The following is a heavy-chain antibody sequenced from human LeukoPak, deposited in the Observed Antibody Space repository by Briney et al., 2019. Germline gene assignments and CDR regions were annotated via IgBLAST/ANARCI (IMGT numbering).Heavy chain of an antibody. CDR2: FYYSGST. V-gene: IGHV4-39*01. CDR1: GGSITSSNYY. Sequence: SETLSLTCTVSGGSITSSNYYWGWIRQPRGKGLEWIGSFYYSGSTNYNPSLKSRVTISVDTSKTQFSLKLSSVTAADTAVYYCVYYYGSGSVEYWGQGTLVTVSS. J-gene: IGHJ4*02. D-gene: IGHD3-10*01. CDR3: VYYYGSGSVEY.